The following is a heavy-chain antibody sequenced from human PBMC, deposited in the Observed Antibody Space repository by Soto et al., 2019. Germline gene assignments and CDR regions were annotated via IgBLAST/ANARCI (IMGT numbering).Heavy chain of an antibody. V-gene: IGHV4-30-4*01. CDR2: IYYSGNT. CDR1: GGSISSGDYY. CDR3: ARKTGYEVFDF. Sequence: SETLALTCTVSGGSISSGDYYWSWIRQPPGKGLEWIGYIYYSGNTSYNPSLTSRVAISIDTSKSLFSLMLTSVTAADTAVYYCARKTGYEVFDFWGQGTLVTVSS. D-gene: IGHD5-12*01. J-gene: IGHJ4*02.